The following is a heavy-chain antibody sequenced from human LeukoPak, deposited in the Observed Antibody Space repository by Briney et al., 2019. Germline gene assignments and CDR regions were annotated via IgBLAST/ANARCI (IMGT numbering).Heavy chain of an antibody. J-gene: IGHJ5*02. D-gene: IGHD3-3*01. CDR2: IYYSGST. CDR3: ARRDFWSGYYH. V-gene: IGHV4-39*01. CDR1: GGSISTSSYY. Sequence: PSETLSLTCTVSGGSISTSSYYWGWIRQPPGKGLEWIGSIYYSGSTSYNPSPKSRVTISVDTSKNQFSLKLSSVTAADTAVYYCARRDFWSGYYHWGQGTLVTVSS.